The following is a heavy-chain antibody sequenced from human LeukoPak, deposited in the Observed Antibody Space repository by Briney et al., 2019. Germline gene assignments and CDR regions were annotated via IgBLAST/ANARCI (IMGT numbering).Heavy chain of an antibody. V-gene: IGHV4-61*02. CDR1: GGSISSGSYY. Sequence: TLSLTCTVSGGSISSGSYYWSWIRQPAGKGLEWIGRIYTSGSTNYNPSLKSRVTISVDTSKNQFSLKLSSVTAADTAVYYCARVSNYYYYMDVWGKGTTVTVSS. J-gene: IGHJ6*03. CDR3: ARVSNYYYYMDV. CDR2: IYTSGST.